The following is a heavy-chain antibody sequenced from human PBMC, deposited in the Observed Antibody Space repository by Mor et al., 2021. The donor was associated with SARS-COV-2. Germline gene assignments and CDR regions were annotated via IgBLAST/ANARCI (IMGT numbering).Heavy chain of an antibody. Sequence: YADSVEGRFTISRDNSQNTLYLQMNSLGAEDTAVYYCAKEFTGAPRAFDIWGQGTMVTVSS. D-gene: IGHD1-26*01. V-gene: IGHV3-66*01. J-gene: IGHJ3*02. CDR3: AKEFTGAPRAFDI.